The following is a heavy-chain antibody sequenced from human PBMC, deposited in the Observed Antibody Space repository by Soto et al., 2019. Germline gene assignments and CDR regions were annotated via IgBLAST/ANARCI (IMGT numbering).Heavy chain of an antibody. CDR1: GGTFSSYA. J-gene: IGHJ5*02. CDR2: IIPIFGTA. V-gene: IGHV1-69*01. CDR3: ARGLVRGVIPYNWFDP. D-gene: IGHD3-10*01. Sequence: QVQLVQSGAEVKKPGSSVKVSCKASGGTFSSYAISWVRQAPGQGLEWMGGIIPIFGTANYAQKFQGRVTIPADESTSTAYMELSSLRSEDTAVYYCARGLVRGVIPYNWFDPWGQGTLVTVSS.